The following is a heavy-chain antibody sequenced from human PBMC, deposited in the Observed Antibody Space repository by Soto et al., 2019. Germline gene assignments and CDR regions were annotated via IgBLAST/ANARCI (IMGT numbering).Heavy chain of an antibody. CDR1: GFTFSSYG. D-gene: IGHD5-18*01. Sequence: GGSLRLSCAASGFTFSSYGMHWVRQAPGKGLEWVAVISYDGSNKYYADSVKGRFTISRDNSKNTLYLQMNSLRAEDTAVYYCAKEGGGYSYGRFDYWGQGTLVTVSS. J-gene: IGHJ4*02. CDR2: ISYDGSNK. CDR3: AKEGGGYSYGRFDY. V-gene: IGHV3-30*18.